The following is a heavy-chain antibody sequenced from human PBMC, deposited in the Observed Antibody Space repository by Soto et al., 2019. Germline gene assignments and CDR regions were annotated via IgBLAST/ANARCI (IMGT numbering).Heavy chain of an antibody. Sequence: PSETLSLTCTVSGGSISNYYWSWFRQTTGKGLEWIGYVHDSWGSNYNPSLKSRVAISLDTSKSQFSLKLTSVTAADTAVYYCARSDGGYWGQGTLVTVSS. J-gene: IGHJ4*02. V-gene: IGHV4-59*01. CDR1: GGSISNYY. CDR2: VHDSWGS. CDR3: ARSDGGY.